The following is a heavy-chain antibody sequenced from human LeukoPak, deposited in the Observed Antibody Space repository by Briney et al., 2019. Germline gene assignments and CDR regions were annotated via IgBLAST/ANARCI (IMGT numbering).Heavy chain of an antibody. Sequence: ASVKVSCKASGYTFTSYAMHWVRQAPGRRLEWMGWINAGNGNTKYSQKFQGRVTITRDTSASTAYMELSSLRSEDTAVYYCARSSNWNYVGVDYWGQGTLVTVSS. D-gene: IGHD1-7*01. CDR1: GYTFTSYA. CDR2: INAGNGNT. V-gene: IGHV1-3*01. J-gene: IGHJ4*02. CDR3: ARSSNWNYVGVDY.